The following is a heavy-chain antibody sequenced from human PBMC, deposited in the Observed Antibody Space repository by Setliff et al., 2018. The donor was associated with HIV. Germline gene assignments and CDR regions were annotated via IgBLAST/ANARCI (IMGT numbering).Heavy chain of an antibody. Sequence: PSETLSLTCTVSGGSISSSSYYWGWIRQPPGKGLEWIGSIYYSGSTSYNPSLKTRVTISVDTSKNQFSLKLSSVTAADTAVYYCASLTTDRFLEWLFVYWGQGTLVTVSS. CDR2: IYYSGST. CDR3: ASLTTDRFLEWLFVY. D-gene: IGHD3-3*01. CDR1: GGSISSSSYY. J-gene: IGHJ4*02. V-gene: IGHV4-39*01.